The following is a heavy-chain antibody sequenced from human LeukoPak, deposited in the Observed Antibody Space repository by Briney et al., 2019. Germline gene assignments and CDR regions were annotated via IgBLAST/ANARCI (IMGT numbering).Heavy chain of an antibody. V-gene: IGHV4-59*01. CDR2: IFYTGST. Sequence: PSETLSLTCTVSGGSISSNYWSWIRQPPGKGLEWIGYIFYTGSTNYNPSLKSRVTISVDTSKNQFSLRLSSVTAADTAVYYCAREGGFYRPLDYSGQGTLVTVSS. CDR1: GGSISSNY. J-gene: IGHJ4*02. CDR3: AREGGFYRPLDY. D-gene: IGHD3-3*01.